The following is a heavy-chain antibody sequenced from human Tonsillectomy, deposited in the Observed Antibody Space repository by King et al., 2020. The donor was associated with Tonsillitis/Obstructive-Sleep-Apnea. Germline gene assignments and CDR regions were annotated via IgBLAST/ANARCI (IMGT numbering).Heavy chain of an antibody. V-gene: IGHV4-34*01. Sequence: VQLQQWGAGLLKPSETLSITCAVYGGSFSGYYWSWIRQPPGKGLEWIGEINHSGSTNYNPSLKSRVTISVDTSKNQFSLKLSSVTAADTAVYYCARGDSNYYYYMDVWGKGTTVTVSS. J-gene: IGHJ6*03. D-gene: IGHD4-11*01. CDR1: GGSFSGYY. CDR3: ARGDSNYYYYMDV. CDR2: INHSGST.